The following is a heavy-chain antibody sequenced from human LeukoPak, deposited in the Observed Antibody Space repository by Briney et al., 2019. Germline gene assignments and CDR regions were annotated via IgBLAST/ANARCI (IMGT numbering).Heavy chain of an antibody. J-gene: IGHJ5*02. V-gene: IGHV4-30-4*01. Sequence: PSQTLSLTCTVSGGSISSGDYYWTWIRQPPGKGLEWIGYIYYSGATYYNPSLKIRVTISVDTSKNQFSRKLSSVTAADTAVYYCARSSGYYGSGSYVDPWGQGTLVTVSS. CDR1: GGSISSGDYY. CDR2: IYYSGAT. D-gene: IGHD3-10*01. CDR3: ARSSGYYGSGSYVDP.